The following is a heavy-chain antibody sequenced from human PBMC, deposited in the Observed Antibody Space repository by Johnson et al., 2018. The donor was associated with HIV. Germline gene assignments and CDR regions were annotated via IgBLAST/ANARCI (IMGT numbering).Heavy chain of an antibody. Sequence: QMHLVESGGGVVQPGRSLRLSCAASGFTFSSYAMHWVRQAPGKGLEWVSVISYDGSTKYYADSVKGRFTISRDNSKNTLYLQMNSLRAEDTAVYYCARIRTAGTGDAFDIWGQGTMVTVSS. CDR3: ARIRTAGTGDAFDI. CDR2: ISYDGSTK. CDR1: GFTFSSYA. J-gene: IGHJ3*02. V-gene: IGHV3-30*04. D-gene: IGHD1-14*01.